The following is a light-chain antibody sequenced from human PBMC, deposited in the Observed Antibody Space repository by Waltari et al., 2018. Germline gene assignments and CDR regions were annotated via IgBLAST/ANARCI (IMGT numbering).Light chain of an antibody. CDR3: ASWDDDVSGVV. V-gene: IGLV1-47*01. J-gene: IGLJ2*01. CDR1: GSNIGGNY. CDR2: KTN. Sequence: QSVLTQPPSASGSPGQRVRISCSGSGSNIGGNYVHWSQQFPGSAPKVLLYKTNQRPSGVPDRFSGSKSGTSGSLSISGLRSEDEAEYYCASWDDDVSGVVFGGGTKLTVL.